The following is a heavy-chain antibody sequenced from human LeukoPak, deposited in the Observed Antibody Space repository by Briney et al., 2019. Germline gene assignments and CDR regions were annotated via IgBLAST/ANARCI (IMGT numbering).Heavy chain of an antibody. CDR3: ARYRYNWNDVLLPVGFDY. V-gene: IGHV4-59*01. D-gene: IGHD1-20*01. Sequence: PSETLSLTCTVSGGSISSYYWSWIRQPPGKGLEWIGYIYYSGSTNYNPSLKSRVTISVDTSKNQFSLKLSSVTAADTAVYYCARYRYNWNDVLLPVGFDYWGQGTLVTVSS. CDR2: IYYSGST. J-gene: IGHJ4*02. CDR1: GGSISSYY.